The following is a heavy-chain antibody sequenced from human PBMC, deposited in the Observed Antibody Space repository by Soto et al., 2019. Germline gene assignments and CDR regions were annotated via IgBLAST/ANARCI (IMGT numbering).Heavy chain of an antibody. D-gene: IGHD2-15*01. CDR2: IYYSGST. CDR3: ATSTEYCSGGSCYPPNWFDP. CDR1: GGSISSYY. J-gene: IGHJ5*02. Sequence: PSETLSLTCTVSGGSISSYYWSWIRQPPGKGLEWIGYIYYSGSTYYNPSLKSRVTISVDTSKNQFSLKLSSVTAADTAVYYCATSTEYCSGGSCYPPNWFDPWGQGTLVTVS. V-gene: IGHV4-59*08.